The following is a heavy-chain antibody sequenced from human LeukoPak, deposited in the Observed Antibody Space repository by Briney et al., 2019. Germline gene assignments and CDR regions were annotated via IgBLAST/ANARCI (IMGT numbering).Heavy chain of an antibody. J-gene: IGHJ5*02. CDR3: ARDTAAGPYNWFDP. V-gene: IGHV1-18*01. Sequence: ASVKVSCKASGGTFSSYAISWVRQAPGQGLEWMGWISAYNGNTNYAQKLQGRVTMTTDTSTSTAYMELRSLRSDDTAVYYCARDTAAGPYNWFDPWGQGTLVTVSS. CDR2: ISAYNGNT. D-gene: IGHD6-13*01. CDR1: GGTFSSYA.